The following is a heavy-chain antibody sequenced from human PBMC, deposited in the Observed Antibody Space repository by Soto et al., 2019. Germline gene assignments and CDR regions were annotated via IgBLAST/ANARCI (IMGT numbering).Heavy chain of an antibody. D-gene: IGHD3-9*01. CDR2: IIPVFGTP. V-gene: IGHV1-69*06. CDR1: GGTFTTST. Sequence: QVQLVQSGAEVKKPGSSVKVSCQTSGGTFTTSTISWVRQAPGQGLEWMGGIIPVFGTPSYAQKFQGRVTMIADKSSGTAYMELGNLRSGGPAMYYCAGAAGYVSGFSPWGQGTLVTVPS. CDR3: AGAAGYVSGFSP. J-gene: IGHJ4*02.